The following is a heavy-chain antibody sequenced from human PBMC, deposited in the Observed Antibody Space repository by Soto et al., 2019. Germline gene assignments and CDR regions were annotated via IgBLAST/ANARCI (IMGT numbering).Heavy chain of an antibody. CDR2: NSGSGNSA. Sequence: GGSVRLSCAACQFTLSSYAMRWVRQAPGKGREGVWGNSGSGNSALYADAVKGRFIISRDTSNNTLYLHMNSLGSDDTALYYCANHRFSRGGNGLLRPRYFDLWRRGTLVTVSS. CDR3: ANHRFSRGGNGLLRPRYFDL. D-gene: IGHD2-15*01. V-gene: IGHV3-23*01. CDR1: QFTLSSYA. J-gene: IGHJ2*01.